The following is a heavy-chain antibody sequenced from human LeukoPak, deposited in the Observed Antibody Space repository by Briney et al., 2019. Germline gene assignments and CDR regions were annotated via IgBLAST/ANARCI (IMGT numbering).Heavy chain of an antibody. D-gene: IGHD5-18*01. J-gene: IGHJ4*02. CDR3: EREDTAMVGVDY. V-gene: IGHV4-34*01. CDR1: GVSFSGYY. Sequence: SETLSLTCAVYGVSFSGYYWSWIRQPPGKGLEWIGEINHSGSTNYNPSLKSRVTISVDTSKNQFSLKLSSVTAADTAVYYCEREDTAMVGVDYWGQGTLVTVSS. CDR2: INHSGST.